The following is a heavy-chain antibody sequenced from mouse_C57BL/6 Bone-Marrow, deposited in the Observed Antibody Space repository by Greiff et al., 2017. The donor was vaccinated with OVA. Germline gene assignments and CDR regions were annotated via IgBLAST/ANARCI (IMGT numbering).Heavy chain of an antibody. V-gene: IGHV8-12*01. J-gene: IGHJ3*01. D-gene: IGHD2-13*01. CDR1: GFSLSTSRMG. CDR2: IYWDDDT. Sequence: VTLKVSGPGILQSSQTLSLSCSFSGFSLSTSRMGVCWFRQPSGKGLEWLAHIYWDDDTRFNPSLKSRHTISRDTARNQVFLKITGVDTADTATNYCARGENRAWFAYGGQGTLVTVSA. CDR3: ARGENRAWFAY.